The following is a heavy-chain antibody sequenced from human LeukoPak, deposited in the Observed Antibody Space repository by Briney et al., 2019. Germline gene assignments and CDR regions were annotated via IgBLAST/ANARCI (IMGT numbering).Heavy chain of an antibody. D-gene: IGHD2-21*02. CDR1: GFTFSSYS. V-gene: IGHV3-21*01. Sequence: GGSLRLSCAASGFTFSSYSMNWVRQAPGKGLEWVSSISSSSSYIYYADSVKGRFTISRDNAKNSLYLQMNSLRAEDTAVYYCAREFYCGGDCYPAAFDIWGQGTMVTVSS. J-gene: IGHJ3*02. CDR3: AREFYCGGDCYPAAFDI. CDR2: ISSSSSYI.